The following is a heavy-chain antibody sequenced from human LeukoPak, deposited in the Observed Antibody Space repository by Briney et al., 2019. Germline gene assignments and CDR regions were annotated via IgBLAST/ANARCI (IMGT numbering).Heavy chain of an antibody. V-gene: IGHV1-18*01. J-gene: IGHJ4*02. CDR1: GNIFNTYG. CDR3: AREEYLSGSYVDD. D-gene: IGHD3-10*01. CDR2: INVHKGNT. Sequence: ASVKVSCKDSGNIFNTYGFSWVRQAPGQGFEWIGWINVHKGNTNYAQKFQGRVTMTADTSTSTVYMELRSLTSDDTAVYYCAREEYLSGSYVDDWGQGTLVTVSS.